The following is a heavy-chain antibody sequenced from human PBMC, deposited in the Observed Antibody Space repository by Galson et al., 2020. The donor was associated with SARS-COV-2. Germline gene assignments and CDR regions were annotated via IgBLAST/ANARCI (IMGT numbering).Heavy chain of an antibody. J-gene: IGHJ4*02. CDR1: GFTFSNYA. Sequence: TGGSLRLSCSASGFTFSNYAMSWVRQAPGRGLEWVSAIGGSGDSTYYADSVKGRFTISRDNSKNTLYLQMNSLRADDTTVYYCAKEMIPSVDWGQGTLVTFSS. CDR2: IGGSGDST. CDR3: AKEMIPSVD. D-gene: IGHD3-16*01. V-gene: IGHV3-23*01.